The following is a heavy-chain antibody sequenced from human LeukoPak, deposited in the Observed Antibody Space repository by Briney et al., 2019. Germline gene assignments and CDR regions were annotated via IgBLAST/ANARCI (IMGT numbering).Heavy chain of an antibody. V-gene: IGHV4-39*07. CDR3: ARGVVPAVFFMDV. CDR1: GGSISSSSYY. D-gene: IGHD2-2*01. CDR2: IYYSGST. Sequence: SETLSLTCTVSGGSISSSSYYWGWIRQPPGKGLEWIGSIYYSGSTYYNPSLKSRVTISVDTSKNQFSLKLSSVTAADTAVYYCARGVVPAVFFMDVWGKGTTVTISS. J-gene: IGHJ6*03.